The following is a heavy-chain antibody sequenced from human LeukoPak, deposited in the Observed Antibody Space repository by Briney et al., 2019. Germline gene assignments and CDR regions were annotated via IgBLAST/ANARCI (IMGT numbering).Heavy chain of an antibody. J-gene: IGHJ4*02. CDR3: ARDRVGATHYFDY. CDR2: IWYDGSNK. V-gene: IGHV3-33*01. D-gene: IGHD1-26*01. CDR1: GFTFSSYG. Sequence: GRSLRLSCAASGFTFSSYGMHWVRQAPGKGLEWVAVIWYDGSNKYYADSVKGRFTISRDNSKNTLYLQMNSLRAEDTAVYYCARDRVGATHYFDYWGQGTLVTVSS.